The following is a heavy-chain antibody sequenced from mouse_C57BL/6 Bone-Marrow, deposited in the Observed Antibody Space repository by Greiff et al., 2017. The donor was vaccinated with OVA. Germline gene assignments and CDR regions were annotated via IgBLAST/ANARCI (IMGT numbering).Heavy chain of an antibody. CDR1: GFTFNTYA. CDR2: IRSKSSTYAT. V-gene: IGHV10-3*01. D-gene: IGHD1-1*02. Sequence: EVQVVASGGGLVQPKGSLKLSCAASGFTFNTYAMHWVRQAPGQGLEWVARIRSKSSTYATYYADSVKDRFTISRDDSQSMLYLQMNNLKTEDTAMYYCVRGGGYYFDYWGQGTTLTVSS. CDR3: VRGGGYYFDY. J-gene: IGHJ2*01.